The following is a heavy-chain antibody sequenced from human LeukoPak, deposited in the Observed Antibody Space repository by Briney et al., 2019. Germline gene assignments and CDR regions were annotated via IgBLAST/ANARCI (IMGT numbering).Heavy chain of an antibody. D-gene: IGHD3-22*01. V-gene: IGHV3-33*06. J-gene: IGHJ4*02. CDR2: TWYDGSNK. CDR1: GFTFSSYA. CDR3: AKDGHSSGYWPSDY. Sequence: PGGSLRLSCAASGFTFSSYAMHWVRQAPGKGLEWVAVTWYDGSNKYYADSVKGRFTISRDNSKNTLYLQMNSLRAEDTAVYYCAKDGHSSGYWPSDYWGQGTLVTVSS.